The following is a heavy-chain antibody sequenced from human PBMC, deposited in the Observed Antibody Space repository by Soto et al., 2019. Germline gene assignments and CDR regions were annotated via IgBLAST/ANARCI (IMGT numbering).Heavy chain of an antibody. V-gene: IGHV3-30*18. Sequence: AGGTLRLSCAASGFTFSSYGMHWVRQAPRKGLEWVAVISYDGSNKYYADSVRGRFTVSRDNSKNTLYLQMNTLRAEDTAVYYFANGEQGWLAQYFDCGGQGTLVTV. J-gene: IGHJ4*02. CDR2: ISYDGSNK. CDR3: ANGEQGWLAQYFDC. CDR1: GFTFSSYG. D-gene: IGHD6-19*01.